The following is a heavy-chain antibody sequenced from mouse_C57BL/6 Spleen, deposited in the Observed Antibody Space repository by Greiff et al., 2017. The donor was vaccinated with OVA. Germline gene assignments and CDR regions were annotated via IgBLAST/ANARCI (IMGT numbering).Heavy chain of an antibody. CDR2: IYPRSGNT. CDR3: ARSYYDGSSSLWYFDV. Sequence: QVQLQQSGAELARPGASVKLSCKASGYTFTSYGISWVKQRTGQGLEWIGEIYPRSGNTYYNEKFKGKATLTADKSSSTAYMELRSLTSEDSAVYFCARSYYDGSSSLWYFDVWGTGTTVTVSS. V-gene: IGHV1-81*01. J-gene: IGHJ1*03. D-gene: IGHD1-1*01. CDR1: GYTFTSYG.